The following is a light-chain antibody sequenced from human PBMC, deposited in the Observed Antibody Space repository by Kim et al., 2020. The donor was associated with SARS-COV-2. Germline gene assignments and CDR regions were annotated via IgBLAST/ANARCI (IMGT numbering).Light chain of an antibody. V-gene: IGKV3-15*01. CDR1: QSVSSN. CDR3: QQYNNWPIT. CDR2: DAS. Sequence: VSPGERATLSCRASQSVSSNLAWYQQKPGQAPRLLIYDASTRATGIPARFSGSGSGTEFTLTISSLQSEDFVVYSCQQYNNWPITFGQGTRLEIK. J-gene: IGKJ5*01.